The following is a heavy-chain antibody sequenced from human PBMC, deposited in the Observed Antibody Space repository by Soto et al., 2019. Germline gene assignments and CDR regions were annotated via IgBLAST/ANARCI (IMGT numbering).Heavy chain of an antibody. CDR2: IYYSGST. V-gene: IGHV4-59*01. Sequence: QVQLQESGPGLVKPSETLSLTCTVSGGSISSYYWSWIRQSPGKGLEWIGYIYYSGSTKYNPSLKRRVPISVDTSKNPFPLKLSSVTAADTAVYYCARGRGDKAMAWYYWGQGTLVTLSS. CDR1: GGSISSYY. J-gene: IGHJ4*02. D-gene: IGHD5-18*01. CDR3: ARGRGDKAMAWYY.